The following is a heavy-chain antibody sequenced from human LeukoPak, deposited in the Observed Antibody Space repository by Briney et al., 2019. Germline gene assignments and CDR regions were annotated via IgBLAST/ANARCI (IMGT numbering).Heavy chain of an antibody. J-gene: IGHJ4*02. V-gene: IGHV1-18*01. CDR1: GYTFTSYG. Sequence: ASVKVSCKASGYTFTSYGISWVRQAPGQGLEWMGWISDYNGNTNYAQKFQGRVTVTTDTSTSTAYMELRSLRSDDTAVYYCARGPAGLHPYCSGGSCPHYFDYWDQGTLVTVSS. CDR3: ARGPAGLHPYCSGGSCPHYFDY. D-gene: IGHD2-15*01. CDR2: ISDYNGNT.